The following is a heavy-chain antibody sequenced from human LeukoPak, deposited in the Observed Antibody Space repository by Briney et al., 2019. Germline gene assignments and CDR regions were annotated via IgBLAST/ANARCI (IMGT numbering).Heavy chain of an antibody. CDR3: ARGLLGGILLTHYYYMDV. J-gene: IGHJ6*03. CDR1: GYTFTSYG. V-gene: IGHV1-18*01. D-gene: IGHD3-3*01. CDR2: ISAYNGNT. Sequence: ASVKVSCKASGYTFTSYGISWVRQAPGQGLEWMGWISAYNGNTNYAQKLQGRVTITRNTSISTAYMELSSLRSEDTAVYYCARGLLGGILLTHYYYMDVWGKGTTVTVSS.